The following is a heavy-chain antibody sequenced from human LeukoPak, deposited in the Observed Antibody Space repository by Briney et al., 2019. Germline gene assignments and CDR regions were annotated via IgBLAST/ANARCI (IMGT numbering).Heavy chain of an antibody. J-gene: IGHJ3*02. D-gene: IGHD6-13*01. V-gene: IGHV3-9*01. CDR2: TWNSGGV. CDR3: VKDVTPFPYSSRAFDI. Sequence: TWNSGGVGYADSVKGRFTISRDNAKNSLYLQMKSLRPEDTALYYCVKDVTPFPYSSRAFDIWGQGTRVTVSS.